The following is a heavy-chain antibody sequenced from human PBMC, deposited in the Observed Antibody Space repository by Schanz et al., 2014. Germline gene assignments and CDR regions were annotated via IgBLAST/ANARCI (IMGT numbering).Heavy chain of an antibody. Sequence: QILLVQPGPEVKKPGASVKVSCKTSGYTFSDYGISWVRQAPGQGLEWMGWITAYNGDTNYALKLQGRVTMTTDTSTGTAYMELRSLRSDDTALYYCTRGGYSYALSAFDIWGQGTMVTVSS. CDR1: GYTFSDYG. J-gene: IGHJ3*02. CDR3: TRGGYSYALSAFDI. V-gene: IGHV1-18*01. CDR2: ITAYNGDT. D-gene: IGHD5-18*01.